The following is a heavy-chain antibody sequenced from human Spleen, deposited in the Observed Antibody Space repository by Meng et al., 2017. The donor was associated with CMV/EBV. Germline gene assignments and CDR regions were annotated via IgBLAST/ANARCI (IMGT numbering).Heavy chain of an antibody. V-gene: IGHV4-61*08. CDR3: ARDRAVAGTGNYYYYGMDV. D-gene: IGHD6-19*01. J-gene: IGHJ6*02. Sequence: SETLSLTCTVSGDSISSGDYYWTWIRQPPGKGLEWIGFIYSSATTHYNPSLKSRVTISVDTSKNQFSLKLSSVTAADTAVYYCARDRAVAGTGNYYYYGMDVWGQGTTVTVSS. CDR1: GDSISSGDYY. CDR2: IYSSATT.